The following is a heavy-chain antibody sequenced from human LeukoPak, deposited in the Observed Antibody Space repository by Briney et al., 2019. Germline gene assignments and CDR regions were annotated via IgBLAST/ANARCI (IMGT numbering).Heavy chain of an antibody. J-gene: IGHJ4*02. V-gene: IGHV1-69*13. CDR1: GGTFSSYA. CDR2: IIPIFGTA. Sequence: SVKVSCKASGGTFSSYAISWVRQAPGQGLEWMGGIIPIFGTANYAQKFQGRVTITADESTSTAYMELSSLRSEGTAVYYCAKYLIFGVVTRDYYFDYWGQGTLVTVSS. D-gene: IGHD3-3*01. CDR3: AKYLIFGVVTRDYYFDY.